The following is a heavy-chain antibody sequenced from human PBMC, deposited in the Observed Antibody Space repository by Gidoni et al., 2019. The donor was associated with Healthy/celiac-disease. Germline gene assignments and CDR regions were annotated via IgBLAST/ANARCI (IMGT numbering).Heavy chain of an antibody. Sequence: QVQLVQSGAEVKKPGASLKVSCKASGYTFTGYYMHWVGQAPGQGLEWMGWINPNSGGTNYEQKFQGRVTMTRDTSISTAYMELSRLRSDDTAVYYCARGGGATGLHDYWGQGTLVTVSS. CDR2: INPNSGGT. CDR3: ARGGGATGLHDY. D-gene: IGHD3-10*01. V-gene: IGHV1-2*02. J-gene: IGHJ4*02. CDR1: GYTFTGYY.